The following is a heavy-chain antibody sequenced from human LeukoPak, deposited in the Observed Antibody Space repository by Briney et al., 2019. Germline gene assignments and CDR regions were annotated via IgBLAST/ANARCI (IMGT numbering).Heavy chain of an antibody. CDR1: GRPISSYH. CDR3: ARQRPYYYGSGSYYHDY. Sequence: SETLSLTCTVSGRPISSYHWSWIPEPPGKALVWVGYIYYCGYTKHNPSLESRVTISLVTTKNHYSLKLSSVTAADTAVYYCARQRPYYYGSGSYYHDYWGQGTLVTVSS. V-gene: IGHV4-59*08. J-gene: IGHJ4*02. D-gene: IGHD3-10*01. CDR2: IYYCGYT.